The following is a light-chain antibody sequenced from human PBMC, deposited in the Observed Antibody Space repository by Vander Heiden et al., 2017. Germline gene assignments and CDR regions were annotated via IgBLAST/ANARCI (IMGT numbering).Light chain of an antibody. J-gene: IGLJ2*01. CDR3: EKWDDRLTGLG. Sequence: QSVLTQPPSASGTPGQRVTISCSGSSANVVGNAVTWYQQLPGTATKLLIESKYQRPSGVPDRLSCYKSGTSASRAIRGLQSEDEAEYYGEKWDDRLTGLGFGGGTKLTGL. V-gene: IGLV1-44*01. CDR2: SKY. CDR1: SANVVGNA.